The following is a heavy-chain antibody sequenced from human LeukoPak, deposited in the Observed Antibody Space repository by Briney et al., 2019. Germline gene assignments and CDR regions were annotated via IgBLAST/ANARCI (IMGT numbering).Heavy chain of an antibody. Sequence: ASVTVSSKASGYTFTTNDINWVRQAAGQGREWMGWMNPNSGHTDYATKFQGRITMTRNTSINTAYMELSSLTSEDTAVYLCAREVSGDFALDSWGQGTLVTVSS. CDR3: AREVSGDFALDS. CDR2: MNPNSGHT. J-gene: IGHJ4*02. V-gene: IGHV1-8*01. CDR1: GYTFTTND.